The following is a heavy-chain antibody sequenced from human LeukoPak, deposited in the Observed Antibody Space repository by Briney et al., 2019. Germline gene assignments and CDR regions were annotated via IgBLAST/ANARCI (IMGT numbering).Heavy chain of an antibody. D-gene: IGHD6-19*01. CDR1: GGSISSSSYY. J-gene: IGHJ4*02. Sequence: KSSETLSLTCTVSGGSISSSSYYWGWIRQPPGKGLEWIGSIYYSGSTYYNPSLKSRVTISVDTSKNQFSLKLSSVTAADTAVYYCARHGSGWYYFGYWGQGTLVTVSS. CDR3: ARHGSGWYYFGY. CDR2: IYYSGST. V-gene: IGHV4-39*01.